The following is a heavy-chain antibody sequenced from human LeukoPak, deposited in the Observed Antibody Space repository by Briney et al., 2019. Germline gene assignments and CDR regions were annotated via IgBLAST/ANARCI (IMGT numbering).Heavy chain of an antibody. CDR2: IYSGGST. V-gene: IGHV3-53*01. Sequence: HPGGSLRLSCAASGFTVSSNYMSWVRQAPGKGLEWVSVIYSGGSTYYADSVKGRFTISRDNSKNTLYLQMNSLRAEDTAVYYCARGGLTVKGLFDYWGQGTLVTVSS. D-gene: IGHD4-17*01. CDR1: GFTVSSNY. J-gene: IGHJ4*02. CDR3: ARGGLTVKGLFDY.